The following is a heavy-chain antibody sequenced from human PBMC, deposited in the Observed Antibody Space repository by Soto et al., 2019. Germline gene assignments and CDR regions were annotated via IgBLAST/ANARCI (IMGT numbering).Heavy chain of an antibody. Sequence: QVQLQESGPGLVKPSQTLSLTCTVSGGSISSGGYYWSWIRQHPGKGLEWIGYIYYSGSTYYNPSLKSRVTISVDTSKNQFSLKLSSVTSADTAVYYWARVFVGAYCGGDCVPGGFDPWGQGTLVTVSS. D-gene: IGHD2-21*02. CDR2: IYYSGST. J-gene: IGHJ5*02. CDR3: ARVFVGAYCGGDCVPGGFDP. V-gene: IGHV4-31*03. CDR1: GGSISSGGYY.